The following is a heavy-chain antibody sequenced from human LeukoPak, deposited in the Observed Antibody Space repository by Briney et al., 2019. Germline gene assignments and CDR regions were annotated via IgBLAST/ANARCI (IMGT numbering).Heavy chain of an antibody. V-gene: IGHV4-59*01. CDR3: ARGHDGVVGWFAP. CDR2: VSYSGST. D-gene: IGHD2-15*01. J-gene: IGHJ5*02. CDR1: GGSISSYY. Sequence: SETLSLTCTVSGGSISSYYWSWIRQPPGKGLEWIGHVSYSGSTNYNPSLKSRVTISVDTSKNQFSLKVTSVTAADTAVYYCARGHDGVVGWFAPWGRGSLVTVSS.